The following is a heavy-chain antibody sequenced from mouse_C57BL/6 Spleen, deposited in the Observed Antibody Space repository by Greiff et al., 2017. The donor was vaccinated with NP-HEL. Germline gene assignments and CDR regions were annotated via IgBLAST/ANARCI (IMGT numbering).Heavy chain of an antibody. D-gene: IGHD1-1*01. Sequence: EVQLQQSGAELVRPGASVKLSCTASGFNIKDYYMHWVKQRPEPGLEWIGRIDPEDGDPEYAPKFQGKATMTADTSSNTAYLQLSSLTSEDTAVYYCTTLYYGSSYFDYWGQGTTLTVSS. CDR2: IDPEDGDP. CDR3: TTLYYGSSYFDY. CDR1: GFNIKDYY. J-gene: IGHJ2*01. V-gene: IGHV14-1*01.